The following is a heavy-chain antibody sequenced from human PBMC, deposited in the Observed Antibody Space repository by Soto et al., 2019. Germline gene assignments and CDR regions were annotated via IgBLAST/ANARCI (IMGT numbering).Heavy chain of an antibody. CDR2: ISYDGSNK. CDR1: GFTFSSYD. V-gene: IGHV3-30*04. J-gene: IGHJ6*02. D-gene: IGHD6-6*01. Sequence: PGGSLRLSCAASGFTFSSYDMHWVRQAPGKGLERVAVISYDGSNKYYADSVKGRFTISRDNSKNTLYLQMNSLRAEDTAVYYCARIAAYYYYGTDVWGQGTTVTVS. CDR3: ARIAAYYYYGTDV.